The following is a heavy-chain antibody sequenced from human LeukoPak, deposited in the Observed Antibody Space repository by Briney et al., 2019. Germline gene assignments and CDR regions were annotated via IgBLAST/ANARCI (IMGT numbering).Heavy chain of an antibody. J-gene: IGHJ4*02. CDR2: INPNSGGT. CDR1: GYTFTGYY. D-gene: IGHD6-6*01. V-gene: IGHV1-2*02. CDR3: ASEAEYSSSSGVIDY. Sequence: GASVKVSCKASGYTFTGYYMHWVRQAPGQGLEWMGWINPNSGGTNYAQKFQGRVTMTRDTSISTAYMELSRLRSDDTAVYYCASEAEYSSSSGVIDYCRQGTLVTVSS.